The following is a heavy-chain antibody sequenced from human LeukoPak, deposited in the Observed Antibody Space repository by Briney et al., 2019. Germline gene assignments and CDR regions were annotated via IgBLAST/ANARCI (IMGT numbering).Heavy chain of an antibody. V-gene: IGHV1-69*05. D-gene: IGHD3-10*01. J-gene: IGHJ4*02. Sequence: SVKVSCKASGGTFSSYAISWVRQAPGQGLEWMGGIIPIFGTANYAQKFQGRVTITTDESTSTAYMELSSQRSEDTAVYYCALNYYGSGTFDYWGQGTLVTVSS. CDR2: IIPIFGTA. CDR3: ALNYYGSGTFDY. CDR1: GGTFSSYA.